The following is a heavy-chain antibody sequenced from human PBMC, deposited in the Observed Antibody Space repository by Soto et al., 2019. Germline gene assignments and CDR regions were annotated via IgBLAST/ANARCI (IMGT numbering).Heavy chain of an antibody. CDR3: ARDRGYCSGGSCYSPLDY. D-gene: IGHD2-15*01. Sequence: GGSLRLSCAASGFTFSSYGMHWVRQAPGKGLEWVAVIWYDGSNKYYADSVKGRFTISRDNSKNTLYLQMNSLRAEDTAVYYCARDRGYCSGGSCYSPLDYWGQGTLVTVSS. J-gene: IGHJ4*02. CDR2: IWYDGSNK. V-gene: IGHV3-33*01. CDR1: GFTFSSYG.